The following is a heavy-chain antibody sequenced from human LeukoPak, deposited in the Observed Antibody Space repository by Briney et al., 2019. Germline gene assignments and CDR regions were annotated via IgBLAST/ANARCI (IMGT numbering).Heavy chain of an antibody. V-gene: IGHV4-61*05. Sequence: SETLSLTCTVSGGSISSSSYYWGWIRQPPGEGLEWIGYIYYSGSTNYNPSLKSRVTISVDTSKNQFSLKLSSVTAADTAVYYCATYGGTGYYGFAYWGQGTLATVSS. D-gene: IGHD3/OR15-3a*01. J-gene: IGHJ4*02. CDR2: IYYSGST. CDR1: GGSISSSSYY. CDR3: ATYGGTGYYGFAY.